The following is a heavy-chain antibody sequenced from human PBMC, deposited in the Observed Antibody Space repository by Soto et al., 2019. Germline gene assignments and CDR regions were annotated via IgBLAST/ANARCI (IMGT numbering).Heavy chain of an antibody. CDR2: IKSDGSST. D-gene: IGHD3-10*01. Sequence: GGSLRLSCVGSGFTFSNYWMHWVRQAPGKGLEWVSGIKSDGSSTSYADSVKGRFTISRDNSKNTVYLQMNSLRSEDTAVYYCARSRHGSGSYTHFYYGLDVWGQGTTVTVSS. J-gene: IGHJ6*02. V-gene: IGHV3-74*01. CDR1: GFTFSNYW. CDR3: ARSRHGSGSYTHFYYGLDV.